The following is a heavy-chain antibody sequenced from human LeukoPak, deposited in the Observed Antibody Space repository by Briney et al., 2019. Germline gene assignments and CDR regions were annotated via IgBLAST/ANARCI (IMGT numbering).Heavy chain of an antibody. D-gene: IGHD1-26*01. Sequence: GGSLRLSCAASGFTFSSYAMSWVRQAPGKGLEWVSAISGSGGSTYYADSVKGRFTISRDNSKNTLYLQMNSLRAEDTAVYYCAKDFGGVGATKAFDYWGQGTLVTVSS. CDR3: AKDFGGVGATKAFDY. CDR1: GFTFSSYA. CDR2: ISGSGGST. V-gene: IGHV3-23*01. J-gene: IGHJ4*02.